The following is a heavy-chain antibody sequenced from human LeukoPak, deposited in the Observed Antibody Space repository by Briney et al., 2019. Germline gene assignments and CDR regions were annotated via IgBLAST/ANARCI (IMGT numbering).Heavy chain of an antibody. CDR1: GGSFSGYH. D-gene: IGHD1-14*01. J-gene: IGHJ4*02. CDR3: ARGRVRNRRHYFDY. CDR2: INHSGST. V-gene: IGHV4-34*01. Sequence: SETLSLTCAVYGGSFSGYHWSWIRQPSGKGLEWIGEINHSGSTNYNPSLKSRVTISVDTSKNQFSLKLSSVTAADTAVYYCARGRVRNRRHYFDYWGQGTLVTVSS.